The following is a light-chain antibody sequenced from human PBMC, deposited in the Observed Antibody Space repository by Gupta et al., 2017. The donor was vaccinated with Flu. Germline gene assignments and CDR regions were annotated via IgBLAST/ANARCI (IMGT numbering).Light chain of an antibody. CDR2: EVN. CDR1: SSDVGSCDL. V-gene: IGLV2-23*02. CDR3: SAYAGSNILL. J-gene: IGLJ3*02. Sequence: SITISSTGTSSDVGSCDLVSWSPPHPGKTNNLLVYEVNQRPAGVATRFSGSKAGNTASLTISGLQPEDDCDYYCSAYAGSNILLFGGGTKLTVL.